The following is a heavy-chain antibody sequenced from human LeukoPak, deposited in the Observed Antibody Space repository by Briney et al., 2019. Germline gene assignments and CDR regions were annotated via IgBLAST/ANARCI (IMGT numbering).Heavy chain of an antibody. CDR3: AKEGSSSWYYFDY. CDR2: ISSDGSNK. D-gene: IGHD6-13*01. J-gene: IGHJ4*02. CDR1: GFTFSSYG. Sequence: PGRSLRPSCAASGFTFSSYGMHWVRQAPGKGLEWVAVISSDGSNKYYADSVKGQFTISRNNSKNTLYLQMNSLRAEDTAVYYCAKEGSSSWYYFDYWGQGTLVTVSS. V-gene: IGHV3-30*18.